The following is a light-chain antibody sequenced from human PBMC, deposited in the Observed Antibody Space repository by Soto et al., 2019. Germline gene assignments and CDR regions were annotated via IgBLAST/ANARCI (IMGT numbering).Light chain of an antibody. Sequence: NFMLTQPHSVSESPGKTVTISCTRSSGSIANNYVQWYQQRPGSAPTAVIHEDDQKPSGVPDRFSGSIDRSSNSASLTISGLKNEDEADYYCQSYDSTNQGVFGGGTKLTVL. CDR1: SGSIANNY. V-gene: IGLV6-57*03. J-gene: IGLJ2*01. CDR2: EDD. CDR3: QSYDSTNQGV.